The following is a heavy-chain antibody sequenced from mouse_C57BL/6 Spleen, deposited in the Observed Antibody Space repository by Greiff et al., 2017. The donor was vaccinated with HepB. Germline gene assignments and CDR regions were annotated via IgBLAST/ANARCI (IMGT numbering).Heavy chain of an antibody. V-gene: IGHV5-16*01. CDR3: ARLGNWYFDV. Sequence: DVKLVESEGGLVQPGSSMKLSCTASGFTFSDYYMAWVRQVPEKGLEWVANINYDGSSTYYLDSLKSRFIISRDNAKNILYLQMSSLKSEDTATYYCARLGNWYFDVWGTGTTVTVSS. J-gene: IGHJ1*03. CDR1: GFTFSDYY. CDR2: INYDGSST.